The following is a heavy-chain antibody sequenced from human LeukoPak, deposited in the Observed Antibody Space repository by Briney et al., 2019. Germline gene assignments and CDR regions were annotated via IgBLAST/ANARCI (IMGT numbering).Heavy chain of an antibody. Sequence: GASVKVSCKASGGTFSSYAISWVRQAPGQGLEWMGGIIPIFGTANYAQKFQGRVTITADKSTSTAYMELSSLRSEDTAVYYCARGPGYCTNGVCYTAAAGTRYYYYYMDVWGKGTTVTVSS. CDR3: ARGPGYCTNGVCYTAAAGTRYYYYYMDV. V-gene: IGHV1-69*06. CDR2: IIPIFGTA. CDR1: GGTFSSYA. J-gene: IGHJ6*03. D-gene: IGHD2-8*01.